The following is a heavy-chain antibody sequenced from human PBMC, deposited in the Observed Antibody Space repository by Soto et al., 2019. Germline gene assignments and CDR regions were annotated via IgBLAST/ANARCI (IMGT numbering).Heavy chain of an antibody. CDR1: GFTFSSYW. CDR3: ARSYSSGWHPFDY. Sequence: GGSLGLSCAASGFTFSSYWMHWVRQAPGKGLVWVSRINSDGSSTSYADSVKGRFTISRDNAKNTLYLQMNSLRAEDTAVYYCARSYSSGWHPFDYWGQGTLVTVSS. V-gene: IGHV3-74*01. CDR2: INSDGSST. J-gene: IGHJ4*02. D-gene: IGHD6-19*01.